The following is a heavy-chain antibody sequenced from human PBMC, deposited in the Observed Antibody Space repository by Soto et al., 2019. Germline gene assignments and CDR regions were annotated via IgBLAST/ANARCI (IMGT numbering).Heavy chain of an antibody. CDR3: ARVLALYDILTGYYSRPYYAMDV. CDR1: GGSISSYY. Sequence: PSETLSLTCTVSGGSISSYYWSWIRQPPGKGLEWIGYIYYSGSTNYNPSLKSRVTISVDTSKNQFSLKLSSVTAADTAVYYCARVLALYDILTGYYSRPYYAMDVWGQGTTVTVSS. CDR2: IYYSGST. J-gene: IGHJ6*02. V-gene: IGHV4-59*01. D-gene: IGHD3-9*01.